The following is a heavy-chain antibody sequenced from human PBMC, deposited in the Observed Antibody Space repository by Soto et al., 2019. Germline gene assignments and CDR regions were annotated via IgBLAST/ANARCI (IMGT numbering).Heavy chain of an antibody. J-gene: IGHJ4*02. V-gene: IGHV3-23*01. CDR1: GFTFSSYA. Sequence: GGSLRLSCAASGFTFSSYAMSWVRQAPGKGLEWVSAISGSGGSTYYADSVKGRFTISRDNSKNTLYLQMNSLRAEDTAVYYCAKDGYYYDSSGYIDYWGQGTLVTVSS. CDR3: AKDGYYYDSSGYIDY. CDR2: ISGSGGST. D-gene: IGHD3-22*01.